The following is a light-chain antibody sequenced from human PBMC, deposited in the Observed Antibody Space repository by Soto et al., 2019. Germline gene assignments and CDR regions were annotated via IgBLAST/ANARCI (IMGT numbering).Light chain of an antibody. CDR3: CSYAGSSTYLV. J-gene: IGLJ2*01. Sequence: QSALTQPASVSGSPGQSITISCTGTSSDVGTYNLVSWYQHHPGEAPQLIIYEVSKRPSGVSNRFSGSKSGNTASLTISGLRAEDEAEYSCCSYAGSSTYLVFGGGTKLTVL. V-gene: IGLV2-23*02. CDR2: EVS. CDR1: SSDVGTYNL.